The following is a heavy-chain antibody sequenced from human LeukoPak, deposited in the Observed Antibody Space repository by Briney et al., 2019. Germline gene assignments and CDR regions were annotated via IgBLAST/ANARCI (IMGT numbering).Heavy chain of an antibody. Sequence: GGSLRLSCAASGFTFTSYWMGWVRQAPGKGLEWVANIKQDGSEMYYVDSVKGRFTISRDNAKNSLSLQMNSLRAEDTAVYYCAAWNYYGSGSHYNVAYWGQGTLVTVSS. CDR3: AAWNYYGSGSHYNVAY. J-gene: IGHJ4*02. CDR2: IKQDGSEM. CDR1: GFTFTSYW. D-gene: IGHD3-10*01. V-gene: IGHV3-7*05.